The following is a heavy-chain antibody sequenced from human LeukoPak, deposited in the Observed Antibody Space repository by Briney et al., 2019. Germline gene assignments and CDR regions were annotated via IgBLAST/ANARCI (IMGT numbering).Heavy chain of an antibody. J-gene: IGHJ4*02. V-gene: IGHV1-8*03. CDR3: ARTTSFTASGYGY. Sequence: GASVKVSCKASGYTFTNYHINWVRQATGQGLEWMGWMNPNNGDSGYAQKFQGRVTITRDTSISTSYMELRSLRSDDTAVYFCARTTSFTASGYGYWGQGTLVTVSS. D-gene: IGHD5-18*01. CDR1: GYTFTNYH. CDR2: MNPNNGDS.